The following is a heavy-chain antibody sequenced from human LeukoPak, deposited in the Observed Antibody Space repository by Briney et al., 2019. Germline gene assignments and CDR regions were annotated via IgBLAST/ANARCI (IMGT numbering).Heavy chain of an antibody. Sequence: SETLSLTCTVSGYSISSGYYWGWIRQPPGKGLEWIGSIYHSGSTYYNPSLKSRVTISVDTSKNQFSLKLSSVTAADTAVYYCARVAGYYYFDYWGQGTLVTVSS. CDR1: GYSISSGYY. CDR2: IYHSGST. J-gene: IGHJ4*02. CDR3: ARVAGYYYFDY. V-gene: IGHV4-38-2*02. D-gene: IGHD3-9*01.